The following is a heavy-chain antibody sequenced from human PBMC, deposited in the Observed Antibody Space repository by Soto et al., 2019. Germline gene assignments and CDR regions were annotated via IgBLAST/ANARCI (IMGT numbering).Heavy chain of an antibody. CDR3: AKEGLAGNYPYFDY. V-gene: IGHV3-23*01. CDR2: ISGSGGRT. Sequence: GGSLRLSCAASGFTFSSYAMSWVRQAPGKGLGWVSSISGSGGRTYYADSVKGRFTISRDNSKNTVYLQLSSLRAEDTAIYYCAKEGLAGNYPYFDYWGHGTLVTVSS. CDR1: GFTFSSYA. J-gene: IGHJ4*01. D-gene: IGHD4-4*01.